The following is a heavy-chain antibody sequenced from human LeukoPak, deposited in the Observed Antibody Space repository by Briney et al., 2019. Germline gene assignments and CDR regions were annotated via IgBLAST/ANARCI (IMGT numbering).Heavy chain of an antibody. CDR2: IHYTGAT. CDR1: GGSVTGYY. V-gene: IGHV4-34*01. CDR3: ARGNILSGYCFDF. D-gene: IGHD3-9*01. J-gene: IGHJ4*02. Sequence: SETLSLTCAVYGGSVTGYYWSWIRQPPGKGLEWVGEIHYTGATSYNPSLKSRATISIDTSKNQVSLKLSSVTAADTAVYYCARGNILSGYCFDFWGQGALVTVSS.